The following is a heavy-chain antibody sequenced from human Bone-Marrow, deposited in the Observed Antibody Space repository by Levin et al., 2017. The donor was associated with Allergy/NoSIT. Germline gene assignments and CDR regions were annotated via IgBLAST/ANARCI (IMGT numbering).Heavy chain of an antibody. Sequence: SETLSLTCTVSGGSTSSSASYWTWVRQLPGKGLEWIGYIYYNGNTHYNPSLRSRVTMSVDLSKTQFFLNLSSVTAADTAVYYCARGQASSPRVYQYGISGWGQGTTVTVSS. J-gene: IGHJ6*02. D-gene: IGHD1-14*01. CDR1: GGSTSSSASY. V-gene: IGHV4-31*03. CDR2: IYYNGNT. CDR3: ARGQASSPRVYQYGISG.